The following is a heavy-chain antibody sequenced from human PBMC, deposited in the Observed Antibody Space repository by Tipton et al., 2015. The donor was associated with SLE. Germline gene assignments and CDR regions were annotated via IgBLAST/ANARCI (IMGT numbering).Heavy chain of an antibody. V-gene: IGHV1-18*01. D-gene: IGHD1-26*01. J-gene: IGHJ3*02. Sequence: QSGPEVKKPGASVKVSCKASGYTFASFGVSWVRQAPGQGLEWMGWISAYNGNTNYAQKLQGRVTMTTDTSTSTAYMELRSLTSDDTAVYYCARDLVGASAFDIWGQGTMVTVSS. CDR2: ISAYNGNT. CDR1: GYTFASFG. CDR3: ARDLVGASAFDI.